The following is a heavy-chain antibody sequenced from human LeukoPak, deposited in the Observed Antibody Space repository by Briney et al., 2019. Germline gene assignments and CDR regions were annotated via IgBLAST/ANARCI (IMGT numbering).Heavy chain of an antibody. V-gene: IGHV4-59*01. Sequence: PSETLSLTCIVSGGSISSYYWSWIRQPPGKGLEWIGYIYYSGSTNYNPSLKSRVTISVDTSKNQFSLKLSSVTAADTAVYYCASEGGTDSGWYGGVYWGQGTLVTVSS. CDR3: ASEGGTDSGWYGGVY. D-gene: IGHD6-19*01. CDR1: GGSISSYY. CDR2: IYYSGST. J-gene: IGHJ4*02.